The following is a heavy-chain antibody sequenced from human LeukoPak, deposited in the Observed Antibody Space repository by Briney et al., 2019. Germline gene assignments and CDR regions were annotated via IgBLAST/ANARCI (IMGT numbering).Heavy chain of an antibody. J-gene: IGHJ1*01. CDR1: GFTFRSYA. D-gene: IGHD2-21*02. CDR2: ISSNGGTT. Sequence: GGSLRLSCSASGFTFRSYAMHWVRQAPGKGLEYVSTISSNGGTTYYADSVKGRFTISRDNSKNALFLQMTSLRAEDTAVYYCVKVETPLVAMTALWGYFQHWGQGTLVTVSS. V-gene: IGHV3-64D*09. CDR3: VKVETPLVAMTALWGYFQH.